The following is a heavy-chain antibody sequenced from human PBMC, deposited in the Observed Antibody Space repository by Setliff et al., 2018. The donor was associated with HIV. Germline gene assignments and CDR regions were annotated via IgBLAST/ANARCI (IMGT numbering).Heavy chain of an antibody. CDR3: ARVRGGTSRGFLDF. D-gene: IGHD3-10*01. J-gene: IGHJ4*02. V-gene: IGHV4-39*02. CDR2: MYYSGKT. Sequence: PSETLSLTCTVSGGSIARSYLYWGWIRQPSGKGLEWIGTMYYSGKTFYIPSLQSRVTISADTSKNQLSLKLSSVTAADTAVYYCARVRGGTSRGFLDFWGQGTLVTVS. CDR1: GGSIARSYLY.